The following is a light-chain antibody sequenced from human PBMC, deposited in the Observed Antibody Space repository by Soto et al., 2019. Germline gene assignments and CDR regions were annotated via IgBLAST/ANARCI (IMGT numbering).Light chain of an antibody. V-gene: IGLV2-14*01. CDR1: SSDVGGYNY. J-gene: IGLJ1*01. CDR2: EVS. CDR3: SAFTGGSTLYV. Sequence: QSALTQPASVSGSLGQSITVSCTGSSSDVGGYNYVSWYQQHPGRAPKLIIYEVSHRPSGVSNRFSGSKSGNTASLTISGLQTDDEALYHCSAFTGGSTLYVFGTGTKVTVL.